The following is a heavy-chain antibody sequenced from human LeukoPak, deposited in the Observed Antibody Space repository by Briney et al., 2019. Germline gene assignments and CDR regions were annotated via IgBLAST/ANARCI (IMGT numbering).Heavy chain of an antibody. J-gene: IGHJ4*02. D-gene: IGHD3-10*01. Sequence: TGGSLRLSCAASGFTFSSYSMNWVRQAPGKGLEWVSSISSSSSYIYYADSVKGRFTISRDNAKNSLYLQMNSLRAEDTAVYYCARDFGDYFDYWGQGTLVTVSS. CDR3: ARDFGDYFDY. CDR2: ISSSSSYI. V-gene: IGHV3-21*01. CDR1: GFTFSSYS.